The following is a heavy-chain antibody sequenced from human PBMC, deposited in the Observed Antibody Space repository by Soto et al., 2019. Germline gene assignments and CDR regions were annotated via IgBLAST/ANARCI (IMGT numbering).Heavy chain of an antibody. J-gene: IGHJ6*02. V-gene: IGHV5-51*01. CDR1: GYSFAGYW. Sequence: GESLKISCKGSGYSFAGYWIGWVRQMPGKGLDWMGVIYPGDSDTRYSPSFHGRFTISRDNSKNTLYLQMNSLRAEDTAVYYCAKYSGSGRVYYGMDVWGQGTTVTVSS. CDR2: IYPGDSDT. D-gene: IGHD3-10*01. CDR3: AKYSGSGRVYYGMDV.